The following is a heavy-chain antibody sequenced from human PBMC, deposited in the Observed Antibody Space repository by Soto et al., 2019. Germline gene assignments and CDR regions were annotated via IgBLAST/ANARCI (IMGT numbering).Heavy chain of an antibody. J-gene: IGHJ4*02. CDR1: AYTFTNYA. Sequence: QVQLVQTGAEVKKPGASVRVSCQTSAYTFTNYAVSWVRQAPGQGLEWMGWISGDNGNTIYAQKFQGRVTMTTDTSTRKAYMELRSLRSDDTAVYYGATGLLGYCGGGSCYSDSWGQGTLVTVSS. CDR2: ISGDNGNT. CDR3: ATGLLGYCGGGSCYSDS. D-gene: IGHD2-15*01. V-gene: IGHV1-18*01.